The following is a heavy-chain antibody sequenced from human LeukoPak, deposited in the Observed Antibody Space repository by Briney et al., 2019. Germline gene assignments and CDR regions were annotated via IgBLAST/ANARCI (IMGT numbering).Heavy chain of an antibody. CDR1: GFTFDDYT. V-gene: IGHV3-43*01. Sequence: PGGSLRLSCAASGFTFDDYTMHWVRQAPGKGLEWVSLISWGGGSTYYADSVKGRFTISRDNSKNSLYLQMNSLRTEDTALYYCAKGISSWYYYYYGMDVWGQGTTVTVSS. CDR3: AKGISSWYYYYYGMDV. J-gene: IGHJ6*02. CDR2: ISWGGGST. D-gene: IGHD6-13*01.